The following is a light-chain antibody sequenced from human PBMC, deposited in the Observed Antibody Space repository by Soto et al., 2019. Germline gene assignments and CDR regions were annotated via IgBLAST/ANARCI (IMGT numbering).Light chain of an antibody. CDR3: QHYNSYSAA. Sequence: DIQMAQSPSTLSGSAGDRVTLSCRASQTISSWLAWYQQKPGKAPKLLIYKASTLNSGVPSRFSGSGSGTEFTLTISSLQPDDFATYYCQHYNSYSAAFGQGTKVDIK. CDR2: KAS. J-gene: IGKJ1*01. CDR1: QTISSW. V-gene: IGKV1-5*03.